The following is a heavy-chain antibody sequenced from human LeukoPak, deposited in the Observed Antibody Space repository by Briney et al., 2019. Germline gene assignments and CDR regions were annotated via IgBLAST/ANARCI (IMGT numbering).Heavy chain of an antibody. CDR1: GFTFSSYW. J-gene: IGHJ4*02. CDR3: ARPPYRSIAVAGTYDY. V-gene: IGHV3-7*01. Sequence: QPGGSLRLSCAASGFTFSSYWMSWVRQAPGKGLEWVANIKQDGSEKYYVDSVKGRFTISRDNAKNSLYLQMNSLRAEDTAVYYCARPPYRSIAVAGTYDYWGQGTLVTVSS. D-gene: IGHD6-19*01. CDR2: IKQDGSEK.